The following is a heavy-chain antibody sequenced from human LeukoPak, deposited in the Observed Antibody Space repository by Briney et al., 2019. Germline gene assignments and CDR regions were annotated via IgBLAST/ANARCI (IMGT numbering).Heavy chain of an antibody. V-gene: IGHV1-18*01. CDR1: GYTFTSYG. CDR2: ISAYNGNT. J-gene: IGHJ5*02. Sequence: ASVKVSCKASGYTFTSYGISWVRQAPGQGLEWMGWISAYNGNTNYAQKLQGRVTMTTDTSTSTAYMELRSLRSDDTAVYYCARLHFIVGATTWFVPWGQGTLVTVSS. D-gene: IGHD1-26*01. CDR3: ARLHFIVGATTWFVP.